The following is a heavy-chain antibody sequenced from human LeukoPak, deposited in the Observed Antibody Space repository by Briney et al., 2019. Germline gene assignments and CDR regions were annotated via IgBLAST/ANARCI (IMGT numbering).Heavy chain of an antibody. J-gene: IGHJ3*02. CDR3: ASSQNYYDSSGGAFDI. CDR1: GFTVSSNY. CDR2: IYSGGST. Sequence: PGGSLRLSCAASGFTVSSNYMSWVRQAPGKGLEWVSVIYSGGSTYYADSVKGRFTISRDNSKNTLYLQINSLRAEDTAVYYCASSQNYYDSSGGAFDIWGQGTMVTVSS. V-gene: IGHV3-53*01. D-gene: IGHD3-22*01.